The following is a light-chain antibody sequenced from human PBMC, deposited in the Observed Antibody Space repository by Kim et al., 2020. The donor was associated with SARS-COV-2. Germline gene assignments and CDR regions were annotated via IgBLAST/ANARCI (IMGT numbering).Light chain of an antibody. J-gene: IGLJ3*02. CDR3: QSYDSSSWV. CDR2: EDN. CDR1: SGSIASNY. Sequence: NFMLTQPHSVSESPGKTVTISCTRSSGSIASNYVQWYQQRPGSAPTTVIHEDNLRPSGVPDRFSGSIDSSSNSASLTISGLKTEDEGDYYCQSYDSSSWVFGGGTQLTVL. V-gene: IGLV6-57*03.